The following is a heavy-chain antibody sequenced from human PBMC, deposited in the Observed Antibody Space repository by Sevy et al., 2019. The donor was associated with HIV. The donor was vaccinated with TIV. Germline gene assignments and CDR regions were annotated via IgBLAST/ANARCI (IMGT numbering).Heavy chain of an antibody. CDR3: ALERLSSDVAEYFHN. CDR1: GFTFRSFS. CDR2: ISYDGSSQ. D-gene: IGHD1-1*01. Sequence: GGSLRLSCAASGFTFRSFSMHWVRQAPGKGLEWVATISYDGSSQHYADSVKGRFSIFRDNSRSALHLQMNSLRPEDTAVYFCALERLSSDVAEYFHNWGQGTLVTVSS. J-gene: IGHJ1*01. V-gene: IGHV3-30-3*01.